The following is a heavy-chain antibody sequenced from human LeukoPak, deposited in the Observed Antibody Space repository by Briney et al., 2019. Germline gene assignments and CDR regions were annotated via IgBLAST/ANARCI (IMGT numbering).Heavy chain of an antibody. CDR2: IYWNDDK. CDR1: GFSLSTSGVG. Sequence: GPTLVNPTQTLTLTCTFSGFSLSTSGVGVGWIRQPPGKALEWLALIYWNDDKRYSPSLKSRLTITKDTSKNQVVLTMTNMDPMDTATYYCAHAVVVPAAIPPFDYWGQGTLVTVSS. CDR3: AHAVVVPAAIPPFDY. D-gene: IGHD2-2*01. V-gene: IGHV2-5*01. J-gene: IGHJ4*02.